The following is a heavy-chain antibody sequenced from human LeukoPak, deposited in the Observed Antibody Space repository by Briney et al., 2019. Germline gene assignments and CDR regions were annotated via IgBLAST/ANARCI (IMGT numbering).Heavy chain of an antibody. V-gene: IGHV3-23*01. D-gene: IGHD6-13*01. CDR3: TTDLGSSSWYFVGY. CDR1: GFTFSSYA. J-gene: IGHJ4*02. Sequence: GGSLRLSCAASGFTFSSYAMSWVRQAPGKGLEWVSAISGSGGSTYYADSVKGRFTISRDNSKNTLYLQMNSLKTEDTAVYYCTTDLGSSSWYFVGYWGQGTLVTVSS. CDR2: ISGSGGST.